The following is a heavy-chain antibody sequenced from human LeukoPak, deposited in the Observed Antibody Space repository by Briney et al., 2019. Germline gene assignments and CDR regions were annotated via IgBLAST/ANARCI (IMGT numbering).Heavy chain of an antibody. CDR3: ARDANGGNVPFDY. V-gene: IGHV3-48*03. CDR1: GFTFNTYE. J-gene: IGHJ4*02. D-gene: IGHD4-23*01. Sequence: GGSLRLSCAASGFTFNTYEMNWVRQAPGEGLEWVSYISGGGETRYYADSVKGRFTISRDNGKNSLYLQMNSLRVEDTAVYYCARDANGGNVPFDYWGLGTPVTVSS. CDR2: ISGGGETR.